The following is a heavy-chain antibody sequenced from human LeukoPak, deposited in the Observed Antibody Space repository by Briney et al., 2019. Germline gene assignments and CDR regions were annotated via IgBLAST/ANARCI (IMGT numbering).Heavy chain of an antibody. CDR2: TKQDANEK. CDR1: GFTFSSYW. D-gene: IGHD1-26*01. V-gene: IGHV3-7*05. CDR3: ASGLIVGVHFDY. J-gene: IGHJ4*02. Sequence: GGSLRLSCAASGFTFSSYWMSWVRQAPGKGLEWVANTKQDANEKYYVDSVKGRFTISRDNAKNSLYLQMNSLRAEDTAVYYCASGLIVGVHFDYWGQGTLVTVSS.